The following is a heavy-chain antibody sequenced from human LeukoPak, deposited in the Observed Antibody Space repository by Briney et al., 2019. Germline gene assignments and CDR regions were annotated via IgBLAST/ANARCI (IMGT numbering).Heavy chain of an antibody. D-gene: IGHD4-23*01. Sequence: AESLKISCKGSGYRFTSYWIGWVRQMPGKGLERMGIINPGDSDIRYSPSFQGQVTISLDKFITTAYLQWSSLKASDTAVYYCARQGYGANPSPLGYWGQGTLVTVSS. CDR1: GYRFTSYW. J-gene: IGHJ4*02. CDR3: ARQGYGANPSPLGY. V-gene: IGHV5-51*01. CDR2: INPGDSDI.